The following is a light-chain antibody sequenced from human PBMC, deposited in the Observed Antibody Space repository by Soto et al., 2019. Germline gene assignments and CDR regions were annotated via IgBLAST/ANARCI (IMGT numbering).Light chain of an antibody. V-gene: IGLV2-14*01. J-gene: IGLJ1*01. CDR1: SSDIGAYNY. CDR3: SSFTTTITLV. Sequence: QSVLTQPASVSGSPGQSLTISCTGTSSDIGAYNYVSWYQQHPAKAPKLVIYEVNNRPSGVSIRFSGSKSGNTASLTISGLQAQDQADYYCSSFTTTITLVFGSGTQVTVL. CDR2: EVN.